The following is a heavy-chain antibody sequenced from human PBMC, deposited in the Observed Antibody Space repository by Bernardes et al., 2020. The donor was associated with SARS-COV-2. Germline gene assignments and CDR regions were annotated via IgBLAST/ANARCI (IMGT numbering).Heavy chain of an antibody. D-gene: IGHD3-3*01. J-gene: IGHJ3*02. CDR1: GFAFSSNG. Sequence: SLRLSCAASGFAFSSNGMSWVRQAPGKGLEWVSSISGSGGSTYYADSVKGRFTISRDNSKNTLHLQMNSLRAEDTAVYYCAKGGPAGTIFGVVIIEDAFDIWGQGTMVTVSS. V-gene: IGHV3-23*01. CDR3: AKGGPAGTIFGVVIIEDAFDI. CDR2: ISGSGGST.